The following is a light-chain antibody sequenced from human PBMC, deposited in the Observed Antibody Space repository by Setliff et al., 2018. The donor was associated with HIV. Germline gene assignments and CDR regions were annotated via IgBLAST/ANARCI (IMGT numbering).Light chain of an antibody. CDR3: SSYTYTSSTPLYV. CDR2: DVS. J-gene: IGLJ1*01. CDR1: SSDVGVYNY. Sequence: QSALTQPASVSGSPGQSITISCTRTSSDVGVYNYVSWYQQHPGKAPKLMISDVSNRPSGVSNRFSGPKSGNTASLTISGLQAEDEADYYCSSYTYTSSTPLYVFGTGTKATV. V-gene: IGLV2-14*03.